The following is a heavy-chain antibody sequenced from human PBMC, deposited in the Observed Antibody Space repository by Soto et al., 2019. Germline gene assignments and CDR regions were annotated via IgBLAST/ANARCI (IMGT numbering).Heavy chain of an antibody. CDR1: GGSISSSSYY. V-gene: IGHV4-39*01. D-gene: IGHD5-12*01. J-gene: IGHJ4*02. Sequence: QLQLQESGPGLAKPSETLSLTCTVSGGSISSSSYYWGWIRQPPGKGLEWIGSIYYTGSTYYNPSLKSRVXIXAXXSKNQFSLKVRSVTAADAAVYSCAGRGSASGYASHWGRGILVTVSS. CDR3: AGRGSASGYASH. CDR2: IYYTGST.